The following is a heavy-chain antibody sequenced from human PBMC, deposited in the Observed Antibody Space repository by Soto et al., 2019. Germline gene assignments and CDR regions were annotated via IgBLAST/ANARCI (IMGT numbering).Heavy chain of an antibody. D-gene: IGHD3-9*01. V-gene: IGHV4-39*01. J-gene: IGHJ6*02. CDR2: INHSGST. Sequence: SETLPLTCTVSGGSISSNIYYWGWIRQPPGKGLEWIGEINHSGSTNYNPSLKSRVTISVDTSKNQFSLKLSSVTAADTAVYYCASRASLRYFDWLPRGYYYYGMDVWGQGTTVTVSS. CDR1: GGSISSNIYY. CDR3: ASRASLRYFDWLPRGYYYYGMDV.